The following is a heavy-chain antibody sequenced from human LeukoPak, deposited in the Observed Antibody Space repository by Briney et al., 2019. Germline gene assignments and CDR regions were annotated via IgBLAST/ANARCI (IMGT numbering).Heavy chain of an antibody. Sequence: PSETLSLTCTVSGGSISGYYWSWIRQPPGKGLEWIGEINHSGSTNYNPSLKSRVTISVDTSKNQFSLKLSSVTAADTAVYYCARGDSSSPHFDYWGQGTLVTVSS. J-gene: IGHJ4*02. CDR2: INHSGST. CDR3: ARGDSSSPHFDY. V-gene: IGHV4-34*01. D-gene: IGHD6-6*01. CDR1: GGSISGYY.